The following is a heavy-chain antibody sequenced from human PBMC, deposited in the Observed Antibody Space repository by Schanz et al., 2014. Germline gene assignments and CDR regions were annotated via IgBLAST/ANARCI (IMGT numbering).Heavy chain of an antibody. V-gene: IGHV4-59*08. Sequence: QVQLQESGPGLVKPSETLSLTCTVSGGSISSFYWSWIRQPPGKGLEWIANIYYSGSTNYNPSLKSRVTISADTPKNQFSLRLSSVTAADTAVYFCARARFTGYYMDVWGQGTAVTVSS. CDR2: IYYSGST. J-gene: IGHJ6*02. D-gene: IGHD3-9*01. CDR1: GGSISSFY. CDR3: ARARFTGYYMDV.